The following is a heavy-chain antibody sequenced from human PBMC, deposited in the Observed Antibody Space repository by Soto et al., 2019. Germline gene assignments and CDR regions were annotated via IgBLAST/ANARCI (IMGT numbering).Heavy chain of an antibody. CDR2: IPSEGNNK. CDR3: AKDGGSYYEYYYGMDV. V-gene: IGHV3-30-3*01. D-gene: IGHD3-16*01. CDR1: GFTFSNYA. J-gene: IGHJ6*02. Sequence: HPGGSLRLSCAASGFTFSNYALHWVRQAPGKGLEWVAIIPSEGNNKYYADSVKGRFTISRDNSKNTLFLQMNSLRPEDTAVYYCAKDGGSYYEYYYGMDVWGQGTTVTVSS.